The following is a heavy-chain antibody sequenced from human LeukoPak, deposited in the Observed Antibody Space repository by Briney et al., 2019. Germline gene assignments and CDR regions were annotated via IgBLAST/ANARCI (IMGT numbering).Heavy chain of an antibody. Sequence: SETLSLACTVSGGSISSYYWSWIRQPPGKGLEWIGYIYYSGSTNYNPSLKSRVTISVDTSKNQFSLRLSSVTAADTAVYYCARVSNYYDSSGPPQGWFDPWGQGTLVTVSS. CDR2: IYYSGST. D-gene: IGHD3-22*01. CDR1: GGSISSYY. J-gene: IGHJ5*02. CDR3: ARVSNYYDSSGPPQGWFDP. V-gene: IGHV4-59*01.